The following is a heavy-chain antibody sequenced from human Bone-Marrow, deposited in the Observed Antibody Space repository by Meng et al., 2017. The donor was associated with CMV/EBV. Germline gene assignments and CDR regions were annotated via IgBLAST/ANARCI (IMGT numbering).Heavy chain of an antibody. J-gene: IGHJ4*01. CDR3: ARSNYDFWSGYYPDH. CDR1: GGTFSSYA. D-gene: IGHD3-3*01. V-gene: IGHV1-69*05. CDR2: IIPIFGTA. Sequence: SVKVSCKASGGTFSSYAISWVRQAPGQGLEWMGGIIPIFGTANYAQKFQGRVTMTRDTSTSTLYMELGSLRSEDTAVYYCARSNYDFWSGYYPDHWGPGTLVTGSS.